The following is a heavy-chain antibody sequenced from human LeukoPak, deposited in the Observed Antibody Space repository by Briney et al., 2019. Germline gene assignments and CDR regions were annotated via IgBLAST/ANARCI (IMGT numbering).Heavy chain of an antibody. CDR3: ARAQDYYDSSGYSYYYYGMDV. Sequence: ASVKVSCKASGYTFTSYYMHWVRQAPGQGLEWMGIINPSGGSTGYAQKFQGRVTMTRDTSTSTVYMELSSLRSEDTAVYYCARAQDYYDSSGYSYYYYGMDVWGQGTTVTVSS. J-gene: IGHJ6*02. CDR2: INPSGGST. CDR1: GYTFTSYY. D-gene: IGHD3-22*01. V-gene: IGHV1-46*01.